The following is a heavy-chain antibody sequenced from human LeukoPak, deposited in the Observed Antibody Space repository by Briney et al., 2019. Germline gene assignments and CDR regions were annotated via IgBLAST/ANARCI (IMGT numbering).Heavy chain of an antibody. CDR3: ARVGAAYFEY. J-gene: IGHJ4*02. D-gene: IGHD1-26*01. CDR1: GGSIRTNSYN. V-gene: IGHV4-39*07. Sequence: SETLSLTCTVSGGSIRTNSYNWGWIRQPPGKGLEWIASISYSGTTYYNPSLKSRVTMSVDTSKNEFSLKLSSVTAADTAVFYRARVGAAYFEYWGQGTVVTVSS. CDR2: ISYSGTT.